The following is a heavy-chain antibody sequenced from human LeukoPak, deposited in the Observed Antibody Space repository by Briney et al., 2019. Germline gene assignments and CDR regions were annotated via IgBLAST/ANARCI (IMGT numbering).Heavy chain of an antibody. CDR1: GFPFSSYG. CDR3: AKEITRDSYRHFHN. J-gene: IGHJ4*02. V-gene: IGHV3-30*02. CDR2: IRYDENTK. Sequence: GGSLRLSCTASGFPFSSYGMQWVRQAPPKGREWVACIRYDENTKYYADSVKGRFTVSRDNSENTLFLQRNRLRAEDTAVYYCAKEITRDSYRHFHNWGQGTPGTVSS. D-gene: IGHD5-24*01.